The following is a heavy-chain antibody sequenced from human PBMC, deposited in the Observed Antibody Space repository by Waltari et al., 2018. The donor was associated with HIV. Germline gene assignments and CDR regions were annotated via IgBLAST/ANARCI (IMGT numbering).Heavy chain of an antibody. CDR1: GFTFSSYG. CDR2: IWYDGSNK. Sequence: QVQLVESGGGVVQPGRSLRLSCAASGFTFSSYGMHWVRQAPGKGMEWGAVIWYDGSNKYYADSVKGGFTIARDNSKNTLYLQMNSLRAEDTAVYYCARDPIYCSSTSCYTHFDYWGQGTLVTVSS. CDR3: ARDPIYCSSTSCYTHFDY. J-gene: IGHJ4*02. D-gene: IGHD2-2*02. V-gene: IGHV3-33*01.